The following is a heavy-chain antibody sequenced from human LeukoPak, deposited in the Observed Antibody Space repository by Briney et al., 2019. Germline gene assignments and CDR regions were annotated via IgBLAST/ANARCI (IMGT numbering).Heavy chain of an antibody. J-gene: IGHJ4*02. D-gene: IGHD2-2*01. Sequence: PGGSLRLSCAASGFTFSSYSMNWVHQAPGKGLEWVSSISSSSSYIYYADSVKGRFTISRDNAKNSLYLQMNSLRAEDTAVYYCARDRTVKVVPAAEIDYWGQGTLVTVSS. V-gene: IGHV3-21*01. CDR2: ISSSSSYI. CDR3: ARDRTVKVVPAAEIDY. CDR1: GFTFSSYS.